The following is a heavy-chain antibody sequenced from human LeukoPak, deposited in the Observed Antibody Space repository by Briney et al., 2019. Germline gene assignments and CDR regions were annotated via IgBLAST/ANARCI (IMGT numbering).Heavy chain of an antibody. CDR1: GGSISSYY. V-gene: IGHV4-59*01. CDR3: AREVRYYYYMDV. Sequence: SETLSLTCTVSGGSISSYYWSWIRQPPGKGLEWIGYIYYSGSTNYNPSLKSRATISVDTSKNQFSLKLSSVTAADTAVYYCAREVRYYYYMDVWGKGTTVTVSS. J-gene: IGHJ6*03. CDR2: IYYSGST.